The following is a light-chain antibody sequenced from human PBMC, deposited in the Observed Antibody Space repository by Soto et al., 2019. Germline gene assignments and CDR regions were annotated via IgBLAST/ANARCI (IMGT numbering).Light chain of an antibody. CDR3: ASWDDRLNAVV. V-gene: IGLV1-44*01. CDR2: SNN. J-gene: IGLJ2*01. CDR1: NSNIGSNT. Sequence: QSVLTQPPSASGTPGQRVTISCSGSNSNIGSNTVNWYQQLPGTAPKLLIYSNNQRPSGVPGRFSDSKSGTSASLAISGPQSEDEADYYCASWDDRLNAVVFGGGTQADRP.